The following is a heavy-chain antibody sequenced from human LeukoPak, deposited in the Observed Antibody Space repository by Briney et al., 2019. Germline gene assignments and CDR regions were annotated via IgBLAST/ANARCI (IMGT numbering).Heavy chain of an antibody. J-gene: IGHJ4*02. CDR2: ISSSSSYI. CDR3: ARDRYYDFWSGSPFDY. Sequence: GWSLRLSCAASGFTFSSYSMNWVRQAPGKGLEWVSSISSSSSYIYYADSVKGRFTISRDNAKNSLYLQMNSLRAEDTAVYYCARDRYYDFWSGSPFDYWGQGTLVTVSS. V-gene: IGHV3-21*01. CDR1: GFTFSSYS. D-gene: IGHD3-3*01.